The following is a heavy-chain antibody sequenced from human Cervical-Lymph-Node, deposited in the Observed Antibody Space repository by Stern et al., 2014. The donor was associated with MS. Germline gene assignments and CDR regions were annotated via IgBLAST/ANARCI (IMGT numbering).Heavy chain of an antibody. CDR1: GGSISSYY. D-gene: IGHD1-1*01. CDR2: IYYSGST. Sequence: VQLVQSGPGLVKPSETLSLTCTVSGGSISSYYWSWIRQPPGKGLEWIGYIYYSGSTNYNPSLKSRVTISVDTSKNQFSLKLSSVTAADTAVYYCARDNPGTADHYYYYGMDVWGQGTTVTVSS. V-gene: IGHV4-59*01. J-gene: IGHJ6*02. CDR3: ARDNPGTADHYYYYGMDV.